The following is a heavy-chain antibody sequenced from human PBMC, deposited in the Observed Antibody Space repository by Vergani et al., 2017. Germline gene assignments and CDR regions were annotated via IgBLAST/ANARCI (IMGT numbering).Heavy chain of an antibody. D-gene: IGHD2-2*01. CDR2: ISSSSSYT. Sequence: QVQLVESGGGLVKPGGSLRLSCAASGFTFSDYYMSWIRQAPGKGLEWVSYISSSSSYTNYADSVKGRFTISRDNAKNSLYLQMNSLRAEDTAVYYCARLIVVVPAPQGYGMDVWGQGTTVTVSS. CDR3: ARLIVVVPAPQGYGMDV. V-gene: IGHV3-11*06. CDR1: GFTFSDYY. J-gene: IGHJ6*02.